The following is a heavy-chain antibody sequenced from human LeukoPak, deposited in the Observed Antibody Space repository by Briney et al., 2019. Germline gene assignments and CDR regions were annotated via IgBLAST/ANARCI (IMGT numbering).Heavy chain of an antibody. Sequence: PGGSLRLSCAASGFTFDDYAMHWVRQAPGKGLEWVSGISWNSGSIGYADSVKGRFTISRDNAKNSLYLQMNSLRAEDTALYYCAKGVSIAAAAHYYYYGMDVWGQGTTVTVSS. D-gene: IGHD6-13*01. CDR1: GFTFDDYA. V-gene: IGHV3-9*01. CDR3: AKGVSIAAAAHYYYYGMDV. CDR2: ISWNSGSI. J-gene: IGHJ6*02.